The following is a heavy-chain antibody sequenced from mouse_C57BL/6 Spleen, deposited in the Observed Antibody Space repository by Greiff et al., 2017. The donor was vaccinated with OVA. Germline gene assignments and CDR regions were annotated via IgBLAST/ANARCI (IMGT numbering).Heavy chain of an antibody. J-gene: IGHJ1*03. Sequence: EVQLQQSGPGLVKPSQSLSLTCSVPGYSITSGYYWNWIRQFPGNKLEWMGYISYDGSNNYNPSLKNRISITRDTSKNQFFLKLNSVTTEDTATYYCAREGGSGWYFDVWGTGTTVTVSS. CDR2: ISYDGSN. CDR3: AREGGSGWYFDV. V-gene: IGHV3-6*01. D-gene: IGHD3-1*01. CDR1: GYSITSGYY.